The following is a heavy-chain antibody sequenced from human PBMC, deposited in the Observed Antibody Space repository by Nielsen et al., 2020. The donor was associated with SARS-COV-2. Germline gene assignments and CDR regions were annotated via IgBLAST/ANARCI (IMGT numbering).Heavy chain of an antibody. CDR2: IKHDGSEM. CDR1: GFTFSNFW. J-gene: IGHJ3*02. D-gene: IGHD6-19*01. V-gene: IGHV3-7*01. Sequence: GGSLRLSCAASGFTFSNFWMSWVRQAPGKGLEWVANIKHDGSEMYYVDSVKGRFIISRDSANSSLYPQMNSLRAEDTAVYYCARESVTGTDAFDIWGQGTVVTVSS. CDR3: ARESVTGTDAFDI.